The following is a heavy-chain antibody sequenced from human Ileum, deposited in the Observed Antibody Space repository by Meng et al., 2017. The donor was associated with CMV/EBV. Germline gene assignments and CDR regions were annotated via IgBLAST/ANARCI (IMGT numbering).Heavy chain of an antibody. J-gene: IGHJ6*02. CDR1: GFTFSSYA. D-gene: IGHD2-2*01. V-gene: IGHV3-30-3*01. Sequence: GGSLRLSCAASGFTFSSYAMHWVRQAPGKGLEWVAVISYDGSNKYYADSVKGRFTISRDNSKNTLYLQMNSLRAEDTAVYYCARDGPFARVVVPAATRYYYYGMEVWGQGTTVTVSS. CDR2: ISYDGSNK. CDR3: ARDGPFARVVVPAATRYYYYGMEV.